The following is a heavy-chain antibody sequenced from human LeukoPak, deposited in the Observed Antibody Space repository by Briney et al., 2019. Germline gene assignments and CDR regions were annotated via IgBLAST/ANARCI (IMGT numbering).Heavy chain of an antibody. CDR1: GYTLTELS. J-gene: IGHJ4*02. V-gene: IGHV1-24*01. CDR3: ARDERYDSSGYPFDY. CDR2: FDPEDGKT. Sequence: GASVKVSCKVSGYTLTELSMHWVRQAPGKGLEWMGGFDPEDGKTIYAQKFQGRVTMTRDTSISTAYMELSRLRSDDTAMYYCARDERYDSSGYPFDYWGQGTLVTVSS. D-gene: IGHD3-22*01.